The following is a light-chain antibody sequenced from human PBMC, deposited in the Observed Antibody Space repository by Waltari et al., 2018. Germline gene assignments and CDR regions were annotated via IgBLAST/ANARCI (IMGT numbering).Light chain of an antibody. CDR2: GAS. V-gene: IGKV3-15*01. J-gene: IGKJ2*03. Sequence: EIELTQSPATLSASPGERVTLSCRASQGISNNLAWYQPKPGQSPRLLIYGASARATGVPERFSGSGYRTEFTLTISSLQSEDFAVYYCQHYNNRPPYSFGQGTKLDIK. CDR1: QGISNN. CDR3: QHYNNRPPYS.